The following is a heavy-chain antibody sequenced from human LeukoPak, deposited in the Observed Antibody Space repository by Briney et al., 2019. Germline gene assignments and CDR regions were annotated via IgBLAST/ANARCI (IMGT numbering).Heavy chain of an antibody. CDR1: GFNFDRYT. D-gene: IGHD2-21*01. CDR2: INGNGGHT. V-gene: IGHV3-43*01. CDR3: VKEKNCDRECYFFDS. J-gene: IGHJ4*02. Sequence: GGSLRLSCAASGFNFDRYTMHWVRHTAGRGLEWVSFINGNGGHTWYADSLKGRFTISRDNRQDSLYLQMNSLTTEDSAIYYCVKEKNCDRECYFFDSWGQGALVTVSS.